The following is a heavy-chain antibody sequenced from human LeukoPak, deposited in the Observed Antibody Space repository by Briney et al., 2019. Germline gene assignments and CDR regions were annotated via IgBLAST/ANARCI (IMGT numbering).Heavy chain of an antibody. Sequence: GGSLRLSCAASGFTFSSSWIHWVRQAPGKGLVWVSRINKDGSVTDYAESVKGRFSISRDNAKNTLYLQMNSLRAEDTAVYYCARKGPGSGFDYWGQGTLVTVSS. CDR3: ARKGPGSGFDY. J-gene: IGHJ4*02. CDR1: GFTFSSSW. V-gene: IGHV3-74*01. D-gene: IGHD3-10*01. CDR2: INKDGSVT.